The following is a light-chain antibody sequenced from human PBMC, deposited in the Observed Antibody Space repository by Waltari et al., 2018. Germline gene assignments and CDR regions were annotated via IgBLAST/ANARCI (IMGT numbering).Light chain of an antibody. V-gene: IGLV3-19*01. CDR3: LSRDTSSTRL. Sequence: QDPAVSVALGQTVRITCQGDSLRRYYASWYQQRPGQAPILVLYGQDNRPSGIPDRFSGSTSGNTASLTITGAQAEDEADYYCLSRDTSSTRLFGGGTRLTV. CDR1: SLRRYY. CDR2: GQD. J-gene: IGLJ2*01.